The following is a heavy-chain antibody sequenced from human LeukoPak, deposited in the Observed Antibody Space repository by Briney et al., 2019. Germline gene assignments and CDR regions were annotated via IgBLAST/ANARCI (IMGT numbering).Heavy chain of an antibody. CDR2: IYHSGST. V-gene: IGHV4-59*12. D-gene: IGHD2-21*01. CDR3: ARVVGNTNFDS. J-gene: IGHJ4*02. CDR1: GGSITSYF. Sequence: PSETLSLTCTVSGGSITSYFWSWIRQPPGKGLEWIGEIYHSGSTNYNPSLKSRVTISVDKSKSHFSLKVTSVTAADTAIYYCARVVGNTNFDSWGQGALVTVSS.